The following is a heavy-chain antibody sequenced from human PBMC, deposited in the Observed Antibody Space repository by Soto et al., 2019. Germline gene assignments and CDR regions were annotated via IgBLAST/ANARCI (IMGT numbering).Heavy chain of an antibody. CDR3: ARGLRFLEWLSLVGAFDI. CDR1: GFTFDDYG. Sequence: GGSLRLSCAAAGFTFDDYGMSWVRQAPGKGLEWASGINWNGGSTGYADSVKGRFTISRDNAKNSLYLQMNSLRAEDTALYYCARGLRFLEWLSLVGAFDIWGQGTMVTVSS. CDR2: INWNGGST. J-gene: IGHJ3*02. D-gene: IGHD3-3*01. V-gene: IGHV3-20*04.